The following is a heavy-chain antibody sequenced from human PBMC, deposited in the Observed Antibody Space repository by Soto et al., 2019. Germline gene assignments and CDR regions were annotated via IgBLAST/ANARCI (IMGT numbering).Heavy chain of an antibody. CDR1: GYSFTSYW. CDR2: IYPGDSDT. CDR3: ARLYGDSDYYHHYGKAV. Sequence: GESLKISCKGSGYSFTSYWIGWVRQMPGKGLEWMGIIYPGDSDTRYSPSFQGQVTISADKSISTAYLQWSSLKASDTAMYYCARLYGDSDYYHHYGKAVWGQGTTVTVSS. J-gene: IGHJ6*02. D-gene: IGHD4-17*01. V-gene: IGHV5-51*01.